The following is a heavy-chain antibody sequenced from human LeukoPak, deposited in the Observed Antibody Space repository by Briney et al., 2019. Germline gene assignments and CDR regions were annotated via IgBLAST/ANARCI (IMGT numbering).Heavy chain of an antibody. D-gene: IGHD5-18*01. CDR2: IYSGGST. J-gene: IGHJ4*02. CDR3: ARDLSGVTGYTYGRGIDY. CDR1: GFNVSNNY. Sequence: GGSLRLSCAAAGFNVSNNYMNWVRQAPGKGLEWVSVIYSGGSTFYADSVKGRFTISRDNAKNSLYLQMNSLRAEDTAVYYCARDLSGVTGYTYGRGIDYWGQGTLVTVSS. V-gene: IGHV3-53*01.